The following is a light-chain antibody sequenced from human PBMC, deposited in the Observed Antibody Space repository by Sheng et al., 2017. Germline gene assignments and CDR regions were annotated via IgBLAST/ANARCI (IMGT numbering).Light chain of an antibody. CDR3: CSYAGSSAWV. Sequence: QSALTQPASVSGSPGQSITISCTGTTSDVGNYNLVSWYQQHPGKAPKVLIYEGSKRPSGVSNRFSGSKSGKTASLTISGLQAEDEADYYCCSYAGSSAWVFGGRDQADRP. V-gene: IGLV2-23*01. CDR2: EGS. J-gene: IGLJ3*02. CDR1: TSDVGNYNL.